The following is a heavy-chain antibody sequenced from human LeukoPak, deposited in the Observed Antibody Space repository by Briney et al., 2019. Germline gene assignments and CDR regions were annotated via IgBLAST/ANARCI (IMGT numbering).Heavy chain of an antibody. CDR3: ARDGRVGSSSHYYFDY. Sequence: GGSLRLSCAASGFTFSSYAMHWVRQAPGKGLEWVAVISYDGSNKYYADSVKGRFTISRDNSKNTLYLQMNSLRAEDTAVYYCARDGRVGSSSHYYFDYWGQGTLVTVSS. V-gene: IGHV3-30-3*01. CDR1: GFTFSSYA. D-gene: IGHD6-13*01. CDR2: ISYDGSNK. J-gene: IGHJ4*02.